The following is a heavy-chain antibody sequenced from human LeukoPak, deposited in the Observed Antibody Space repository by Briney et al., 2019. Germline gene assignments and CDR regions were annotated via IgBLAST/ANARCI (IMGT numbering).Heavy chain of an antibody. CDR2: IYYSGST. CDR3: ATLGTTVTTSTAFDI. Sequence: SETLSLTCTVSGGSISSYYWSWIRQPPGKGLEWIGYIYYSGSTNYNPSLKSRVTISVDTSKNQFSLKLNSVTAADTAVYYCATLGTTVTTSTAFDIWGQGTKVTVSS. J-gene: IGHJ3*02. CDR1: GGSISSYY. V-gene: IGHV4-59*12. D-gene: IGHD4-11*01.